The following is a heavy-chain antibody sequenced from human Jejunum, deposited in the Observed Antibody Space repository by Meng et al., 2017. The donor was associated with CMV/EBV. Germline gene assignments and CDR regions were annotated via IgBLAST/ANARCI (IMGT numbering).Heavy chain of an antibody. CDR2: INPIAGDT. V-gene: IGHV1-2*02. D-gene: IGHD3-10*01. CDR1: GSSFIDFY. Sequence: SGSSFIDFYLHWVRLAPGQGLEWMGWINPIAGDTIYAPTFQGRVSMTSDTSVNTAYMELNSLTSDDTAIYYCARGPQGYGSGPVDYWGQGTLVTVSS. CDR3: ARGPQGYGSGPVDY. J-gene: IGHJ4*02.